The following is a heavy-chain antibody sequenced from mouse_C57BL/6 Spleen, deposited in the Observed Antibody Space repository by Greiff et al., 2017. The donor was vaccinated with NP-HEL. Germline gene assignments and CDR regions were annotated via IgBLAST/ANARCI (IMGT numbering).Heavy chain of an antibody. D-gene: IGHD1-1*01. CDR1: GYSITSGYY. CDR2: ISYDGSN. J-gene: IGHJ3*01. CDR3: AREEFYYGSSLAWFAY. Sequence: EVQLQQSGPGLVKPSQSLSLTCSVTGYSITSGYYWNWIRQFPGNKLEWMGYISYDGSNNYNPSLKNRISITRDTSKNQFFLKLNSVTTEDTATYYCAREEFYYGSSLAWFAYWGQGTLVTVSA. V-gene: IGHV3-6*01.